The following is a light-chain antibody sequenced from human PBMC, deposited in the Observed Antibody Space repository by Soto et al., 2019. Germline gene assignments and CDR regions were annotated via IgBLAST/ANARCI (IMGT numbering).Light chain of an antibody. Sequence: DMVLTQSPGTLSLSPGERATLSCRASQSVSSSHLAWYQQKPGQAPRLCIYAASSRATGIPDRFSGSGSGTDFPLTISRLQSEHFAVHYCLQYGSSLAFDGGTKVEIK. J-gene: IGKJ4*01. CDR2: AAS. CDR1: QSVSSSH. CDR3: LQYGSSLA. V-gene: IGKV3-20*01.